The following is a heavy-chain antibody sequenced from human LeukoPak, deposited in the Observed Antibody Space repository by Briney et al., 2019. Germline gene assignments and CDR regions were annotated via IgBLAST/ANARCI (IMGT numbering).Heavy chain of an antibody. D-gene: IGHD2-21*02. CDR3: ARSMYCGGDCYYYFDY. V-gene: IGHV3-21*01. J-gene: IGHJ4*02. Sequence: PGGSLRLSCAASGFTLNNYNMNWVRQAPGKALEWVSSITSSGTYIFYADSVKGRFTISRDNAKNTLYLQMNSLRADDTAVYYCARSMYCGGDCYYYFDYWGQGTLVTVAS. CDR2: ITSSGTYI. CDR1: GFTLNNYN.